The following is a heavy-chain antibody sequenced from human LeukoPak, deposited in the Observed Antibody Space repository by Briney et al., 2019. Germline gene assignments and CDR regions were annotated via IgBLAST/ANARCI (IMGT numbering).Heavy chain of an antibody. V-gene: IGHV1-69*13. CDR2: IIPIFGTA. CDR1: GGTFSSYA. J-gene: IGHJ4*02. CDR3: ARARRGYSSGWTLGY. D-gene: IGHD6-19*01. Sequence: GASVKVSCKASGGTFSSYAISWVRQAPGQGLEWMGGIIPIFGTANYAQKFQGRVTITADESTSTAYMELSSLRSEDTAVYYCARARRGYSSGWTLGYWGQGTLVTVSS.